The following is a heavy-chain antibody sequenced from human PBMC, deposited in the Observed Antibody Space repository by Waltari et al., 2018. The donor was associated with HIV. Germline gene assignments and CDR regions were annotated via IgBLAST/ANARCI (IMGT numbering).Heavy chain of an antibody. Sequence: EVQLVESGGGLVQPGGSLRLSCAASGFNFSSYWMSWVRQAPGKGLEWVANIKQGGSEKYYGESVNGRFTITRDNAGNSLYLQMNSRRAEDSAVYYCARGGFYGSRSKVNCGQGTLVTVSA. D-gene: IGHD3-10*01. CDR1: GFNFSSYW. CDR2: IKQGGSEK. V-gene: IGHV3-7*04. J-gene: IGHJ4*02. CDR3: ARGGFYGSRSKVN.